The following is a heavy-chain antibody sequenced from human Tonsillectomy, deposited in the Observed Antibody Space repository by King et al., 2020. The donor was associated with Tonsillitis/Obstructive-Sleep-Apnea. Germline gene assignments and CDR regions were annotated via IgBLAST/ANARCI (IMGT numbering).Heavy chain of an antibody. D-gene: IGHD3-22*01. Sequence: QLVQSGAEVKKPGASVKVSCKASGYTFTNYGISWVRQAPGQGLEWMGWISAYNGHTNYALKLQGRVTMTTDTSTSTAYMELRSLRSDDTAVYYCARDSMSHYYDSSGYYTFEYWGQGPLVTVSS. CDR2: ISAYNGHT. CDR1: GYTFTNYG. V-gene: IGHV1-18*01. J-gene: IGHJ4*02. CDR3: ARDSMSHYYDSSGYYTFEY.